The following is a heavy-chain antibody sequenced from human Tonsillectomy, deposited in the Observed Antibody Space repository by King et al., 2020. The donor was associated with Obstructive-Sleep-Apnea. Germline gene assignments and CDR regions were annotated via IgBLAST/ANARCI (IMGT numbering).Heavy chain of an antibody. CDR1: GYSFTSYW. CDR2: IDPSDSYT. Sequence: LVQSGAEVKKPGASLRISCKGSGYSFTSYWISWVRQMPGKGLEWMGRIDPSDSYTNYSPSFQGHVTISADKSISTAYLQWSSLKASDTAMYYCARASIAAAGGDYYYYYAMDVWGQGTTVTVSS. D-gene: IGHD6-13*01. CDR3: ARASIAAAGGDYYYYYAMDV. J-gene: IGHJ6*02. V-gene: IGHV5-10-1*01.